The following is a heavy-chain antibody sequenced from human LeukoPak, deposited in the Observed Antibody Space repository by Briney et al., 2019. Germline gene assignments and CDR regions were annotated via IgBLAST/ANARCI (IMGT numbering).Heavy chain of an antibody. J-gene: IGHJ4*02. CDR3: ARGMSRDGYNWDY. CDR2: IYYSGST. Sequence: PSETLSLTCTVSGGSISSYYWSWIRQPPGKGLEWIGYIYYSGSTNYNPSLKSRVTISVDTSKNQFSLKLSSVTAADTAVYYCARGMSRDGYNWDYWGQGTLVTVSS. V-gene: IGHV4-59*01. CDR1: GGSISSYY. D-gene: IGHD5-24*01.